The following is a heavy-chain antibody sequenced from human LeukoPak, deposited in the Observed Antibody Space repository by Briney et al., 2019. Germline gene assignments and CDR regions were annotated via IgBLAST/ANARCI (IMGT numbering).Heavy chain of an antibody. Sequence: PGGSLRLSCAAPGFTFSSYAMSWVRQAPGKGLEWVSAISGSGGSTYYADSVKGRFTISRDNSKNTLYLQMNSLRAEDTAVYYCAKALGYCSSTSCQVDAFDIWGQGTMVTVSS. CDR3: AKALGYCSSTSCQVDAFDI. CDR2: ISGSGGST. CDR1: GFTFSSYA. J-gene: IGHJ3*02. D-gene: IGHD2-2*01. V-gene: IGHV3-23*01.